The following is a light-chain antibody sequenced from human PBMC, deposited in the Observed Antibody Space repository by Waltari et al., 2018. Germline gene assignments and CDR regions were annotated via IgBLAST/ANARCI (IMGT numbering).Light chain of an antibody. CDR1: QSLSGNN. CDR2: GAS. CDR3: QQYGRSWNT. J-gene: IGKJ2*01. V-gene: IGKV3-20*01. Sequence: EIVLTQSPRSLSLSQGDRATLSCRASQSLSGNNLAWYQQTPAQAPRLLIHGASSRATGIPDRFSGSGSGTDFTLTISRLEPEDFAVYYCQQYGRSWNTFGQGTKLEIK.